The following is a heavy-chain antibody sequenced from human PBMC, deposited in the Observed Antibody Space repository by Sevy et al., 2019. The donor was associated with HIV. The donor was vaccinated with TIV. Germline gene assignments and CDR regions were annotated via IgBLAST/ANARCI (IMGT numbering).Heavy chain of an antibody. CDR3: ARDTWELLTGIAYYYSGMDV. D-gene: IGHD1-26*01. CDR2: ISPYDGDT. J-gene: IGHJ6*02. CDR1: GYNFNIYT. Sequence: ASVKVSCQSSGYNFNIYTIHWVRQARGQGLEWVGRISPYDGDTDYAHNFHGRFSLTMDTSTSTAYLGLTSLRSDDTAVYFCARDTWELLTGIAYYYSGMDVWGQGTTVTVSS. V-gene: IGHV1-18*01.